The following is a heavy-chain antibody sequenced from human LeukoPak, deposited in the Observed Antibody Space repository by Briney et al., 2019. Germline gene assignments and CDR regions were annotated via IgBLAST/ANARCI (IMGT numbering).Heavy chain of an antibody. CDR3: ARGTGEGYSYGRYYFDY. V-gene: IGHV1-2*02. Sequence: ASVKVSCKASGYTFTGYYMHWVRQAPGQGLEWMGWINPNSGGTNYAQKFQGRVTMTRDTSISTAYMELSRLRSDDTAVYYCARGTGEGYSYGRYYFDYWGQGTLVTVSS. CDR1: GYTFTGYY. D-gene: IGHD5-18*01. CDR2: INPNSGGT. J-gene: IGHJ4*02.